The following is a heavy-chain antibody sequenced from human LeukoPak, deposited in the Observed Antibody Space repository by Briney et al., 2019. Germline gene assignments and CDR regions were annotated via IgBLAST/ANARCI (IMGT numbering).Heavy chain of an antibody. J-gene: IGHJ6*03. D-gene: IGHD3-10*01. CDR2: ISDSGYST. CDR1: GFTFSSYE. V-gene: IGHV3-23*01. Sequence: GGSLRLSCAASGFTFSSYEMNWVRQAPGKGLEWVSAISDSGYSTYYADSVKGRFTISRDKSKNTLYLQMHGLRADDTAVYYCAKDDVEAFGTGYMDVWGKGTTVTVSS. CDR3: AKDDVEAFGTGYMDV.